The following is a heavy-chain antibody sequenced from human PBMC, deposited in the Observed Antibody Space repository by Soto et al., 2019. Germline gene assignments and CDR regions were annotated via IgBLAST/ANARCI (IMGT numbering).Heavy chain of an antibody. D-gene: IGHD3-10*01. CDR2: IFYSGTT. CDR3: ARDSGWFGEFSYYYNGMDV. J-gene: IGHJ6*02. CDR1: GGSISSGNYY. Sequence: QVQLQESGPGLVKPSETLSLTCTVSGGSISSGNYYWSWISQPPGKGLEWIGHIFYSGTTYYNPSLKSRATISVDTSKNQFSLKLSSLTAADAAVYYCARDSGWFGEFSYYYNGMDVWGQGTTVTVSS. V-gene: IGHV4-30-4*01.